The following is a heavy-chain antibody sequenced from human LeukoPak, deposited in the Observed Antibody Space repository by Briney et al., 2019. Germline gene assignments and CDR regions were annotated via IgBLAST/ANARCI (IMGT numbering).Heavy chain of an antibody. V-gene: IGHV3-48*01. Sequence: GGSLRLSCAASGFTFSSYSMNWVRQAPGKGLEWVSYISSSSSTIYYADSVKGRFTISIDNAKNSLYLQMNSLRAEDTAVYYCAREVAFGVVISAWWFDPWGQGTLVTVSS. CDR1: GFTFSSYS. CDR3: AREVAFGVVISAWWFDP. CDR2: ISSSSSTI. J-gene: IGHJ5*02. D-gene: IGHD3-3*01.